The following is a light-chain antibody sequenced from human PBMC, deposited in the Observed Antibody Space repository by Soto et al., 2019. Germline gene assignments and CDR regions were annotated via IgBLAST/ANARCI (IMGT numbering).Light chain of an antibody. CDR3: LHLDSYPRT. CDR1: QGIGND. CDR2: AAS. Sequence: DIQMTQAPSSLSASVGDRVTITCRASQGIGNDLGWYQQKPGKAPKRLIYAASTLQSGVPSRFSGSGPGTAFTLTISSLQPEDFATYYCLHLDSYPRTFGQGTKVDIK. V-gene: IGKV1-17*01. J-gene: IGKJ1*01.